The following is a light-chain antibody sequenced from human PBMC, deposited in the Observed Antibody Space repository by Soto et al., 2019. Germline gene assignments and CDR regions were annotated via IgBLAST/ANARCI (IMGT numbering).Light chain of an antibody. V-gene: IGKV3-15*01. Sequence: EIVMTQSPATLSVSPGERATLSCSASQSVSSNLAWYQQKPGQAPMLLIYGASTRATGIPARFSGSGSGTEFTLTITSLQSEDFAIYYCQHYNNWPPWTFGQGTKVEIK. CDR2: GAS. J-gene: IGKJ1*01. CDR3: QHYNNWPPWT. CDR1: QSVSSN.